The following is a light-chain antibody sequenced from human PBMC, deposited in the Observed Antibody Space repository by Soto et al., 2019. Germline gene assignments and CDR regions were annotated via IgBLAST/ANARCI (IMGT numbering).Light chain of an antibody. J-gene: IGKJ2*01. V-gene: IGKV1-5*01. CDR2: DAS. CDR3: QQYSRYPHT. Sequence: EIEMTQSPSTLSASVGDRVTITCRASQSISSWLAWYQQKPGEAPKLLIYDASSWESGVPARFSGSGSGTEFTLTISSLQPDDFATYYCQQYSRYPHTFGQGTKLEIK. CDR1: QSISSW.